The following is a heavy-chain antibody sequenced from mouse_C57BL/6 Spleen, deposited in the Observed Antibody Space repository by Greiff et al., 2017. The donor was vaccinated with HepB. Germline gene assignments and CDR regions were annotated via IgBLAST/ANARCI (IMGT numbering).Heavy chain of an antibody. CDR1: GFTFSSYA. Sequence: EVQLVESGGGLVKPGGSLKLSCAASGFTFSSYAMSWVRQTPEKRLEWVATISDGGSYTYYPDNVKGRFTISRDNAKNNLYLQMSHLKSEDTAMSYCARGECKLGLSRYFDDWGQGTTLTVSS. V-gene: IGHV5-4*01. D-gene: IGHD4-1*01. J-gene: IGHJ2*01. CDR2: ISDGGSYT. CDR3: ARGECKLGLSRYFDD.